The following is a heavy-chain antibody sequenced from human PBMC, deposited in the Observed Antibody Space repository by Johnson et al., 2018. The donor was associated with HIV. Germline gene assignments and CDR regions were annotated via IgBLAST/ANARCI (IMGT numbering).Heavy chain of an antibody. J-gene: IGHJ3*01. Sequence: QVQLVESGGDLIKPGGSLRLSCAVSNFTFKDFYMSWIRQAPGKGLEWLSYISGSGFDTYYADSVKGRFTISRDNAKNSLFLQMNGLRAEDTAVYYCAIAPYNWNLGLFDAFDGWGQGTKVTVSA. CDR2: ISGSGFDT. CDR3: AIAPYNWNLGLFDAFDG. V-gene: IGHV3-11*04. CDR1: NFTFKDFY. D-gene: IGHD1-7*01.